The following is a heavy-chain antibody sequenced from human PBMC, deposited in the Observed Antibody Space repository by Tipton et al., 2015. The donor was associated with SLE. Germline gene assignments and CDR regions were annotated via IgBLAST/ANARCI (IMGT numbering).Heavy chain of an antibody. J-gene: IGHJ4*02. V-gene: IGHV4-59*11. D-gene: IGHD4-17*01. CDR1: GGSISSHY. CDR2: IYYSGST. Sequence: TLSLTCTVSGGSISSHYWSWIRQPPGKGLEWIGYIYYSGSTYYNPSLKSRVTISVDTSKNQFSLKLSSVTAADTAVYYCASRKYGALDYWGQGTLVTVSS. CDR3: ASRKYGALDY.